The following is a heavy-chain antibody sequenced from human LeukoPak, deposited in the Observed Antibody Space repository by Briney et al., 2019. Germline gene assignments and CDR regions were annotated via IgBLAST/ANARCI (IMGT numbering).Heavy chain of an antibody. D-gene: IGHD2-8*02. CDR3: ARLPTDLLAFDY. CDR1: GGSISSSSHY. Sequence: SETLSLTCTVSGGSISSSSHYWGWIRQPPGKGLEWIGSIYYSGSTYYAPSLKSRVTISVDTSKNQFSLKLSSVTAADTAVYYCARLPTDLLAFDYWGQGTLVTVSS. J-gene: IGHJ4*02. CDR2: IYYSGST. V-gene: IGHV4-39*01.